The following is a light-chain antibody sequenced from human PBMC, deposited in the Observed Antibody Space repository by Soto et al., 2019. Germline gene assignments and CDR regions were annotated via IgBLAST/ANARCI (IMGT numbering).Light chain of an antibody. V-gene: IGLV2-8*01. CDR2: ELS. CDR3: SSHAGSNNFVV. CDR1: SSDIGGYNY. Sequence: XSALNQPPSASGAHGQSVTITCTRNSSDIGGYNYVSWYQQHPGKAPKLMIYELSKRPSGVPDRFSGSKSGNTASLTVSGLQAEDEADYYCSSHAGSNNFVVFGGGNKVTVL. J-gene: IGLJ2*01.